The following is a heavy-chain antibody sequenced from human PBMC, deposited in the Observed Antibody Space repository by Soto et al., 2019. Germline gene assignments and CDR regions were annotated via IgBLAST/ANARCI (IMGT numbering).Heavy chain of an antibody. CDR3: ASHATHSSGWNNWFDP. J-gene: IGHJ5*02. D-gene: IGHD6-19*01. CDR2: INSDGSST. Sequence: SGGSLRLSCAASGFTFSSYWMRWVRQAPGKGLVWVSRINSDGSSTSYADSVKGRFTISRDNAKNTLYLQMNSLRAEDTAVYYCASHATHSSGWNNWFDPWGQGTLVTVSS. CDR1: GFTFSSYW. V-gene: IGHV3-74*01.